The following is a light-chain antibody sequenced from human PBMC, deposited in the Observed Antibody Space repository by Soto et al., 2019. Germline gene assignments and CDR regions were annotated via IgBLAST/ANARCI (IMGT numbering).Light chain of an antibody. CDR3: TSFAGSDKLI. CDR2: EVY. Sequence: QSVLTQPPSASGSPGQSATISCTGAASDIGAYNFVSWYQQYPGKAPKLMIYEVYKRPSGVPDRFSGSKSGNTASLTVSGLQAEDEADYCCTSFAGSDKLIFGGGTKLTVL. CDR1: ASDIGAYNF. J-gene: IGLJ2*01. V-gene: IGLV2-8*01.